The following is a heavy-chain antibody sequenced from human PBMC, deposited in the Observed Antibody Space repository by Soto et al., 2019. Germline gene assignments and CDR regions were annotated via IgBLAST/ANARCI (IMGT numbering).Heavy chain of an antibody. CDR2: IIPIFGTA. V-gene: IGHV1-69*01. J-gene: IGHJ6*02. D-gene: IGHD1-7*01. CDR1: GGTFSSYA. CDR3: AREKYNWNYGNYYYYGMDV. Sequence: QVQLVQSGAEVKKPGSSVKVSCKASGGTFSSYAISWVRQAPGQGLEWMGGIIPIFGTANYAQKFQGRVTITADESTSTAYMELSNLRSEDTAVYYCAREKYNWNYGNYYYYGMDVWGQGTTVTVSS.